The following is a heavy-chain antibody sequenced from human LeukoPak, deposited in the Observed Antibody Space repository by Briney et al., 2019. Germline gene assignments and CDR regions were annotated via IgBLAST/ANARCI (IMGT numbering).Heavy chain of an antibody. CDR1: GYTFTNYA. CDR2: INAENGNT. CDR3: ARDSGYRSGWSLDY. J-gene: IGHJ4*02. V-gene: IGHV1-3*01. Sequence: ASVKVSCKASGYTFTNYAIHWVRQAPGQRLEWMGWINAENGNTKYSRKFQGRVTVTRDTSASTAYMELSSLRSEDTAVYYCARDSGYRSGWSLDYWGQGTLVTVSS. D-gene: IGHD6-19*01.